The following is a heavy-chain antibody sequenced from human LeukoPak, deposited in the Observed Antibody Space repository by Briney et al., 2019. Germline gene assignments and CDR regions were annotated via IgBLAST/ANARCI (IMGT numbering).Heavy chain of an antibody. J-gene: IGHJ1*01. CDR3: AKDLGYSSGWYPEYFQH. Sequence: PGGSLRLSCAASGFTFSSYAMSWVRQAPGKGLEWVSAISGSGGSTYYADSVKGRFTISRDNSKNTLYLQMNSLRAKDTAVFYCAKDLGYSSGWYPEYFQHWGQGTLVTVSS. V-gene: IGHV3-23*01. CDR2: ISGSGGST. CDR1: GFTFSSYA. D-gene: IGHD6-19*01.